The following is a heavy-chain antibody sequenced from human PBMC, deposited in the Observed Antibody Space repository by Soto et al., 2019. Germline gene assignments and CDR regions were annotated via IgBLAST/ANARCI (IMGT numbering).Heavy chain of an antibody. CDR1: GDTFSFYS. D-gene: IGHD3-10*01. J-gene: IGHJ4*02. Sequence: QVQLVQSGAEVKRPGSSVKVSCKASGDTFSFYSINWVRQAPGLGLEWMGRVNPILSMSNYAQRFQGRVTMTADKSPSTAYMELRGLRSEDTAMYYCATSYGSGYRAFDYWGQGALVTVSS. CDR2: VNPILSMS. V-gene: IGHV1-69*04. CDR3: ATSYGSGYRAFDY.